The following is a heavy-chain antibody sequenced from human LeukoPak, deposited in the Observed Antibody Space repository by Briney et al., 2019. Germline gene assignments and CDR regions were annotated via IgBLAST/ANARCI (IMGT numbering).Heavy chain of an antibody. CDR3: AKDRLDIVATTPDY. Sequence: PGGSLRPSCAASGFTFSSYGMHWVRQAPGRGMEWVAFIRYDGSNKYYADSVKGRFTISRDNSKNTLYLQMNSLRAEDTAVCYCAKDRLDIVATTPDYWGQGTLVTVSS. CDR2: IRYDGSNK. V-gene: IGHV3-30*02. D-gene: IGHD5-12*01. CDR1: GFTFSSYG. J-gene: IGHJ4*02.